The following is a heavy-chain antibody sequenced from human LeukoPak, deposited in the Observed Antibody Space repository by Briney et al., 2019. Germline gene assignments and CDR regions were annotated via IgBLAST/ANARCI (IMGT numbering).Heavy chain of an antibody. CDR3: ARHRTTVVTSVYFQH. CDR1: GFTFSDSY. V-gene: IGHV3-11*04. CDR2: ISNSGSSI. Sequence: GGSLRLSCAASGFTFSDSYMTWIRQAPGKGLEWVSYISNSGSSIYYADSVKGRFTTSRDNAKSSLYLQMNSLRAEDTAVYYCARHRTTVVTSVYFQHWGQGTLVTVSS. J-gene: IGHJ1*01. D-gene: IGHD4-23*01.